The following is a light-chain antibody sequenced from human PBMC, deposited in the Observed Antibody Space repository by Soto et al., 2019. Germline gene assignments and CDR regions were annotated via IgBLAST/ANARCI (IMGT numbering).Light chain of an antibody. J-gene: IGKJ2*01. CDR1: PSVLSSSNNKNY. CDR2: WAS. CDR3: QQYYSTPYT. Sequence: DFVMTQTPDSLAVSLGERATINCKSSPSVLSSSNNKNYLAWYQQKPGQPPKLLIYWASTRHSGVPDRFSGSGSGTDFTLTISSLQAEDVAVYYCQQYYSTPYTFGQGTKLEIK. V-gene: IGKV4-1*01.